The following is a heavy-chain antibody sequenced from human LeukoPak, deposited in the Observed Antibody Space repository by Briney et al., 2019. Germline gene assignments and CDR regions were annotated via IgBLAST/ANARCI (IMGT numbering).Heavy chain of an antibody. D-gene: IGHD2-21*02. CDR2: INPSGGST. J-gene: IGHJ4*02. V-gene: IGHV1-46*01. CDR3: ARPRVVTASFDY. CDR1: GYTFTNYY. Sequence: ASVKVSCKASGYTFTNYYMHWVRQAPGQGLEWMGIINPSGGSTSYAQKFQGRVTMTRDTSTSTVYMELSSLRSEDTAVYYCARPRVVTASFDYWGQGTLVTVSS.